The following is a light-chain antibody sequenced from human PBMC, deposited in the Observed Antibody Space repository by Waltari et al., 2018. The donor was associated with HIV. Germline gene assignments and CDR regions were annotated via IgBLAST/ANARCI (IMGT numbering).Light chain of an antibody. V-gene: IGKV1-39*01. Sequence: DIQMTQSPSSLSASIGDTVTITCRARQSISINLNWYQKKPGKAPKLLIYTASSLQSGVPSRFSGSGSGTDFTLTISNFQPEDDATYDCQQSYTTSLTFGPGTKVDIK. J-gene: IGKJ3*01. CDR1: QSISIN. CDR2: TAS. CDR3: QQSYTTSLT.